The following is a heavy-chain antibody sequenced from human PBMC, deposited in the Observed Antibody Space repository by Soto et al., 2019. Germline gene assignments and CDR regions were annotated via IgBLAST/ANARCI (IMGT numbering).Heavy chain of an antibody. CDR2: ITTSDDIT. V-gene: IGHV3-23*01. CDR1: GFIFKDFA. CDR3: TKGASSGSFDPSTGYSTPDH. J-gene: IGHJ5*02. Sequence: DVQLFESGGGLVEPGESLRLSCAASGFIFKDFAMSWVRQAPGKGLEWVSTITTSDDITYSADSVRGRFTISRDNSANTLFLQMSILRGDDTATYYCTKGASSGSFDPSTGYSTPDHWGQGTLVTVSS. D-gene: IGHD3-9*01.